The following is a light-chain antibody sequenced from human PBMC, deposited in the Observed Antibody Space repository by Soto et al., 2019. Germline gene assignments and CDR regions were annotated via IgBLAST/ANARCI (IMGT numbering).Light chain of an antibody. CDR3: AAWHDSLNVNYV. CDR2: SNN. J-gene: IGLJ1*01. Sequence: QSVLTQPPSASGTPGQRVTISCSGSSSNIGSNTVNWYQQLPGTAPKLLIYSNNQRPSGVPDRFSGSKSGTSASLAISGLQSEDEADYYCAAWHDSLNVNYVFGTGTKVTVL. V-gene: IGLV1-44*01. CDR1: SSNIGSNT.